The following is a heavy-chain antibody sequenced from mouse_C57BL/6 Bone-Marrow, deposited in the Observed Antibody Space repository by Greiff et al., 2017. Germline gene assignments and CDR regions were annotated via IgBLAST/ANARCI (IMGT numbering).Heavy chain of an antibody. V-gene: IGHV10-3*01. Sequence: DVKLVESGGGLVQPKGSLKLSCAASGFTFNTYAMHWVRQAPGKGLEWVARIRSKSSNYATYYADSVKDRFTISRDDSQSMLYLQMNNLKTEDTAMYYCVRDTLLVVHRYFDVWGTGTTVTVSS. CDR1: GFTFNTYA. J-gene: IGHJ1*03. CDR3: VRDTLLVVHRYFDV. CDR2: IRSKSSNYAT. D-gene: IGHD1-1*01.